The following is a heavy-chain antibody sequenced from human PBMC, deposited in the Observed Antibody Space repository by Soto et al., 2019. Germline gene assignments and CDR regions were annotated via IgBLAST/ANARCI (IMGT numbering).Heavy chain of an antibody. CDR1: GFTFSSYS. Sequence: GGSLRLSCAASGFTFSSYSMNWVRQAPGKGLEWVSYISSSSSTIYYADSVKGRFTISRDNAKNSLYLQMNSLRDEDTAVYYCARDVTEYQLLSGSWFDPWGQGTLVTVSS. V-gene: IGHV3-48*02. CDR2: ISSSSSTI. D-gene: IGHD2-2*01. CDR3: ARDVTEYQLLSGSWFDP. J-gene: IGHJ5*02.